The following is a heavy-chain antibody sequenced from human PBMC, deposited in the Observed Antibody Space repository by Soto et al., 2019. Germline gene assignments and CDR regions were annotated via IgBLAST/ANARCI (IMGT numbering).Heavy chain of an antibody. CDR2: IYYSGST. Sequence: QLQLQESGPGLVKPSETLSLTCTVSGGSISSSSYYWGWIRQPPGKGLEWIGSIYYSGSTYYNPSLTSRVTISVDTSKNQFSLKLSSVTAADTAVYYCARHEQGYCSGGSCYSGGTFDYWGQGTLVTVSS. CDR1: GGSISSSSYY. J-gene: IGHJ4*02. D-gene: IGHD2-15*01. CDR3: ARHEQGYCSGGSCYSGGTFDY. V-gene: IGHV4-39*01.